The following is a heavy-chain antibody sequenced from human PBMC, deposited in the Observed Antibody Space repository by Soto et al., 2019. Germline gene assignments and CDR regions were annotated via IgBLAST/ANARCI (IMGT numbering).Heavy chain of an antibody. D-gene: IGHD1-26*01. Sequence: QVQLVESGGGVVQPGRSLRLSCAASGFTFRSYGMHWVRQAPGKGLEWVAVISYDGSNKYYADSVKGRFTISRDNSKNTLYLQMNSLIAEDTAVYYCAKGGVGSTSNAFDIWGQGTMVTVSS. J-gene: IGHJ3*02. CDR2: ISYDGSNK. CDR3: AKGGVGSTSNAFDI. V-gene: IGHV3-30*18. CDR1: GFTFRSYG.